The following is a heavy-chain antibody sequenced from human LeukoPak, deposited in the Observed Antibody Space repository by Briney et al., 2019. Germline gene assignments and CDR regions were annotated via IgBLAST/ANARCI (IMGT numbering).Heavy chain of an antibody. J-gene: IGHJ5*02. Sequence: ASVKDSCKASGYTFTSYGISWVRQAPGQGLEWMGWISAYNGNTNYAQKLQGRVTMTTDTSTSTAYMELRSLRSDDTAVYYCARDPRGYCSSTSCHQYNWFDPWGQGTLVTVSS. CDR1: GYTFTSYG. CDR2: ISAYNGNT. V-gene: IGHV1-18*01. D-gene: IGHD2-2*01. CDR3: ARDPRGYCSSTSCHQYNWFDP.